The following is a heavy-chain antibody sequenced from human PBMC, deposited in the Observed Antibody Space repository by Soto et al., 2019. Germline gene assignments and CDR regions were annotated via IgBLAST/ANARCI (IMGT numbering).Heavy chain of an antibody. CDR1: GGSFSDYY. CDR2: INHSGTT. D-gene: IGHD6-19*01. Sequence: PSETLSLTCAVYGGSFSDYYWGWIRQPPGKGLEWIGEINHSGTTNYNPSLKSRVTISVDTSKNQFSLKVRSVTAADTAVYYCARGLRYGSGWYIYYFDYWGQGALVTVSS. V-gene: IGHV4-34*01. J-gene: IGHJ4*02. CDR3: ARGLRYGSGWYIYYFDY.